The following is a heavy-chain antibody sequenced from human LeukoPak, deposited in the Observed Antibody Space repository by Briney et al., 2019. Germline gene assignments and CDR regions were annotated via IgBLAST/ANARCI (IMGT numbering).Heavy chain of an antibody. CDR1: GDSFTSYW. D-gene: IGHD2-2*02. CDR2: IYPGDSDT. CDR3: ARLGYCSSTRRYTGSFEY. Sequence: KVSCKGSGDSFTSYWIGWVRQMPGKGLEWMGIIYPGDSDTRYSPSFQGQVTISADKSISTAYLQWSSLKASDTAMYYCARLGYCSSTRRYTGSFEYWGQGTLVTVSS. J-gene: IGHJ4*02. V-gene: IGHV5-51*01.